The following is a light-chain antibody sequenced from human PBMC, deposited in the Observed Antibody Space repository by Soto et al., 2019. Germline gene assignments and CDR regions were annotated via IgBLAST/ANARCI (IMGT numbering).Light chain of an antibody. Sequence: VLTQSLATVSLSPVERPSLTCSASQSVSSYLAWYQQKPGQAPRLLIYEASNRATGIPARFSGSGSGTDFTLTISSLESEDSAVYYCQQRSYWPPYTFGQGTKVDI. CDR1: QSVSSY. V-gene: IGKV3-11*01. J-gene: IGKJ2*01. CDR3: QQRSYWPPYT. CDR2: EAS.